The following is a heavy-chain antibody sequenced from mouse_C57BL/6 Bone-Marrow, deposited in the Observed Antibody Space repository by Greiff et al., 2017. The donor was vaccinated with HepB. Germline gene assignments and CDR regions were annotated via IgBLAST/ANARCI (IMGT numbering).Heavy chain of an antibody. J-gene: IGHJ4*01. CDR2: IWGDGST. Sequence: VQLVESGPGLVAPSQSLSITCTVSGFSLTSYGVSWVRQPPGKGLEWLGVIWGDGSTNYHSALLSRLSISKDNSKSQVFLKLNSLQTDDTATYYCAKKKGYYYGSSHYYAMDYWGQGTSVTVSS. V-gene: IGHV2-3*01. CDR1: GFSLTSYG. CDR3: AKKKGYYYGSSHYYAMDY. D-gene: IGHD1-1*01.